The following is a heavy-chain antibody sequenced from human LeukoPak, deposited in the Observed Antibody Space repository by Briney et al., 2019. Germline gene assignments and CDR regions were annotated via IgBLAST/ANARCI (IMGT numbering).Heavy chain of an antibody. V-gene: IGHV3-7*01. J-gene: IGHJ4*02. Sequence: GGFLRLSCAASGFTFSNYWMSWVRQAPGKGLEWVASIKQDGSEKYCVDSVKGRFTISRDNAKTSLYLQMNSLRAEDTAVYYCAREPRVIGTTMVKATVDYWGQGTLVTVSS. CDR1: GFTFSNYW. D-gene: IGHD5-18*01. CDR3: AREPRVIGTTMVKATVDY. CDR2: IKQDGSEK.